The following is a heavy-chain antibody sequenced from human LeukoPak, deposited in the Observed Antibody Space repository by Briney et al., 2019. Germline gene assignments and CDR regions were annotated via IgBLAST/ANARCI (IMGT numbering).Heavy chain of an antibody. CDR1: GYNFTDYY. CDR3: ARDRGEYYYGSGNLWEY. D-gene: IGHD3-10*01. CDR2: INPNSGGT. J-gene: IGHJ4*02. V-gene: IGHV1-2*02. Sequence: VASVKVSCKASGYNFTDYYIHWVRLAPGQGLEWMGWINPNSGGTNYAQGFQGRVTMTGDTSITTAYMELGRLRSDDTAVYYCARDRGEYYYGSGNLWEYWGQGTLVTVSS.